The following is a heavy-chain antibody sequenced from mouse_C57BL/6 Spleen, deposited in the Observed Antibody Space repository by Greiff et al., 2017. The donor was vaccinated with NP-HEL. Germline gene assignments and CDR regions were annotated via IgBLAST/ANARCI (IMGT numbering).Heavy chain of an antibody. D-gene: IGHD1-1*01. CDR1: GFSFNTYA. J-gene: IGHJ4*01. V-gene: IGHV10-1*01. CDR3: VRNAFITTAGYYAMDY. CDR2: IRSKSNNYAT. Sequence: DVKLVESGGGLVQPKGSLKLSCAASGFSFNTYAMNWVRQAPGKGLEWVARIRSKSNNYATYYADSVKDRFTISRDDSESMLYLQMNNLKTEDTAMYYCVRNAFITTAGYYAMDYWGQGTSVTVSS.